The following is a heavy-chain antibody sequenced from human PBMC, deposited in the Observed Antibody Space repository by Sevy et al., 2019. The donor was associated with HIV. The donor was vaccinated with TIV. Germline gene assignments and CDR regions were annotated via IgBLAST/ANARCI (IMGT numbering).Heavy chain of an antibody. Sequence: GGSLRLSCAASGFTFSKYSMSWIRQTPGKGLEWVSTFSFGCGKINYADSVKGRFTISRDDSRNTFCLQMNSLRAEDTTIDYCAREGCTQPHDYWGQGTVVTVSS. CDR2: FSFGCGKI. V-gene: IGHV3-23*01. J-gene: IGHJ4*02. CDR3: AREGCTQPHDY. D-gene: IGHD2-8*01. CDR1: GFTFSKYS.